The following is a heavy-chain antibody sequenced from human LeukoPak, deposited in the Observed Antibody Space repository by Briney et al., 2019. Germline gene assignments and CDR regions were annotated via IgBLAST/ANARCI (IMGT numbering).Heavy chain of an antibody. V-gene: IGHV4-59*01. CDR2: IYYSGST. D-gene: IGHD2-15*01. J-gene: IGHJ4*02. Sequence: SETLSLTCTVSGGSISSYYWSWIRQPPGKGLEWIGYIYYSGSTNYNPSLKSRVTISVDTSKNQFSLKLSSVTAADTAVYYCARAVHCSGGSCYFDYWGQGTLVTVSS. CDR3: ARAVHCSGGSCYFDY. CDR1: GGSISSYY.